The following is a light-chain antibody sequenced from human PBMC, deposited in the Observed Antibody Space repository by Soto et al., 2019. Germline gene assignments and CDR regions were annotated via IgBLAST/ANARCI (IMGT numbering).Light chain of an antibody. Sequence: EFVLTQSPLTMTLSQGERANSSCMASQTVRNNYLAWYQQKPGQAPRLLIYDASSRATGIPDRFSGGGSGTDFTLTISRLEPEDFAVYYCQQFSSYPLTFGGGTKVDIK. J-gene: IGKJ4*01. CDR1: QTVRNNY. CDR2: DAS. V-gene: IGKV3-20*01. CDR3: QQFSSYPLT.